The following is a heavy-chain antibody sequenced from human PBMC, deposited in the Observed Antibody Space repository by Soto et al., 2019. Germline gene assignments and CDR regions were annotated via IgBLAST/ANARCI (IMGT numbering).Heavy chain of an antibody. CDR2: ISAYKANS. CDR3: ARDLKITVTSSHHYMDV. Sequence: QVQLVQSGAEVKKPGASVKVSCKASGYTFNSYGISWVRQAPGQGLEWMGWISAYKANSNYAQKFQGRVTMTTDTSTSTAYLELRSLRSDDTAVYYCARDLKITVTSSHHYMDVWGKGTTVTVSS. D-gene: IGHD4-4*01. V-gene: IGHV1-18*01. CDR1: GYTFNSYG. J-gene: IGHJ6*03.